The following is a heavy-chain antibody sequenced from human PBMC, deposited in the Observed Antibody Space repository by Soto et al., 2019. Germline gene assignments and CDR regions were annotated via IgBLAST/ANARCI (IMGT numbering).Heavy chain of an antibody. Sequence: PGGSLRLSCAASGFTFSSYGMNWVRQAPGKGLEWVSSISSSSSCIYYADSVKGRFTISRDNAKNTLYLQMNSLRAEDTAVYYCARDIPALEYCTGGSCPDRYNWFDHWGQGTLVTVSS. D-gene: IGHD2-15*01. J-gene: IGHJ5*02. CDR2: ISSSSSCI. CDR3: ARDIPALEYCTGGSCPDRYNWFDH. V-gene: IGHV3-21*04. CDR1: GFTFSSYG.